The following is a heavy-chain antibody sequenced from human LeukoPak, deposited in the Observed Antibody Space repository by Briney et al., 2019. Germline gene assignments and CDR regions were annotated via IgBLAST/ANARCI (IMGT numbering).Heavy chain of an antibody. Sequence: PGRSLRLSCAASGFTFGRSGMHWVRQAPGKGPEWVAVIWCDGSNKYYAHSVKGRFTISRDNSKNTPYLQMNSLRAEDTALYYCARDPSAGGGNYLENWGQGTLVTVSS. V-gene: IGHV3-33*01. J-gene: IGHJ4*02. D-gene: IGHD4-23*01. CDR3: ARDPSAGGGNYLEN. CDR1: GFTFGRSG. CDR2: IWCDGSNK.